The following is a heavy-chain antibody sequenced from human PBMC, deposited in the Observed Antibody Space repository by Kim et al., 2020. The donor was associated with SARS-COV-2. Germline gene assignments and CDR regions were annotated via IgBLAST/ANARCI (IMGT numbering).Heavy chain of an antibody. Sequence: DYAVSVKSRITINPDTSKNQFSLQLNSVTPEDTAVYYCARDAGGWYHFDYWGQGTLVTVSS. CDR3: ARDAGGWYHFDY. D-gene: IGHD6-19*01. V-gene: IGHV6-1*01. J-gene: IGHJ4*02.